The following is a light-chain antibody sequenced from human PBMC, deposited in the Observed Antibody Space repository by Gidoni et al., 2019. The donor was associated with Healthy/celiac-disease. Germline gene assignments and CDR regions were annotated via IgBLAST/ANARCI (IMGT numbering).Light chain of an antibody. CDR1: QIISSY. CDR2: AAS. CDR3: QQSYSTLWT. Sequence: DIQMTQSPSALSASVGDRVTIACRASQIISSYLNLYQQKQGIAPKLLIYAASSLQSGVPSRFSGSGSGTDFTLTISSLQPEDFATYYCQQSYSTLWTCGQXTKVEIK. J-gene: IGKJ1*01. V-gene: IGKV1-39*01.